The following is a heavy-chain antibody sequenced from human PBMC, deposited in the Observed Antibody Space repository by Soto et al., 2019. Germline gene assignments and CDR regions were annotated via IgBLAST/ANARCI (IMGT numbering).Heavy chain of an antibody. CDR1: GASTVSHYH. Sequence: QVQLQESGPGLVKPSQTLSLTCSVSGASTVSHYHWTWIRQPPGKGLEWMGYIFNHGTTFNNPSLTSRLSISMDTSGNHFSLELRSVTDADTAVYYCALALGPTTGLDYWGQGTLVTVSS. J-gene: IGHJ4*02. CDR3: ALALGPTTGLDY. CDR2: IFNHGTT. D-gene: IGHD1-26*01. V-gene: IGHV4-31*02.